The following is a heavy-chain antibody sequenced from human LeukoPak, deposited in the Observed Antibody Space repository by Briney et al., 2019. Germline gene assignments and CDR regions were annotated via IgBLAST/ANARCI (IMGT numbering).Heavy chain of an antibody. CDR3: ARYQIAAAATSGWFDP. J-gene: IGHJ5*02. CDR1: GGSISSGGYS. Sequence: SETLSLTCADSGGSISSGGYSWSWIRQPPGKGLEWIGYIYHSGSTYYNPSLKSRVTISVDRSKNQFSLKLSSVTAADTAVYYCARYQIAAAATSGWFDPWGQGTLVTVSS. V-gene: IGHV4-30-2*01. D-gene: IGHD6-13*01. CDR2: IYHSGST.